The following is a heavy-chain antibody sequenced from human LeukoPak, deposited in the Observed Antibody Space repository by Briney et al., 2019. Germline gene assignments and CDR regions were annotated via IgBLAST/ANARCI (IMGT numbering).Heavy chain of an antibody. CDR3: AKAPRGDILTGYSHFDY. V-gene: IGHV3-30*18. J-gene: IGHJ4*02. CDR2: IPYDGSNK. D-gene: IGHD3-9*01. CDR1: GFTFSSYG. Sequence: PGRSLRLSCAASGFTFSSYGMHWVRQAPGKGLEWVAVIPYDGSNKYYADSVKGRFTISRDNSKNTLYLQMNSLRAEDTAVYYCAKAPRGDILTGYSHFDYWGQGTLVTVSS.